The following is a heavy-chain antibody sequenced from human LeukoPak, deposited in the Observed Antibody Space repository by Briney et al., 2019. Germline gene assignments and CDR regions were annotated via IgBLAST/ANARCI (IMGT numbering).Heavy chain of an antibody. CDR1: EFTFSSYW. CDR2: ITGSGGGT. V-gene: IGHV3-23*01. CDR3: AKDRCSSISCYFDS. D-gene: IGHD2-2*01. J-gene: IGHJ4*02. Sequence: EPGGSLRLSCTASEFTFSSYWMSWVRQAPGKGLEWVSAITGSGGGTYYADSVKGRFTISRDNSKNTLYLQMNSLRAEDTAVYYCAKDRCSSISCYFDSWGQGTLVTVSS.